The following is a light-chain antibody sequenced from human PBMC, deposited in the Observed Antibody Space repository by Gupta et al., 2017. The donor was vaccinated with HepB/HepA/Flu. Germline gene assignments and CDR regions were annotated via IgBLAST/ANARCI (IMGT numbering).Light chain of an antibody. CDR2: DVS. J-gene: IGLJ1*01. CDR3: RSDTSSSTKV. Sequence: QSALTQPASVSGSPGPSITISCTGTSSDVGGYNYVSWYQQHPGNAPKLMVYDVSNRAAGVASRFSGSKSGNTASLTISGLQEEDEADYYCRSDTSSSTKVFGTGTKVTVL. V-gene: IGLV2-14*03. CDR1: SSDVGGYNY.